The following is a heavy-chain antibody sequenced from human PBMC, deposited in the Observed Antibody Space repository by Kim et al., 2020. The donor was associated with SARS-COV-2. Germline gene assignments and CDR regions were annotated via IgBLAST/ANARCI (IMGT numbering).Heavy chain of an antibody. D-gene: IGHD3-9*01. CDR1: GFTFDDYA. CDR2: ISWNSGSI. Sequence: GGSLRLSCAASGFTFDDYAMHWVRQAPGKGLEWVSGISWNSGSIGYADSVKGRFTISRDNAKNSLYLQMNSLRAEDTALYYCAKDMAGEYDILTGSPGWFYYYGMDVWGQGTTVTVSS. CDR3: AKDMAGEYDILTGSPGWFYYYGMDV. J-gene: IGHJ6*02. V-gene: IGHV3-9*01.